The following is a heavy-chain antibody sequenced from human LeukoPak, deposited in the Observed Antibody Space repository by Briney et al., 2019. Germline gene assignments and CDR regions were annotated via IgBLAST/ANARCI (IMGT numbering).Heavy chain of an antibody. CDR1: GGSFSGYY. CDR3: ARVRTGRYYGSGSYIAGYYYYMDV. V-gene: IGHV4-34*01. J-gene: IGHJ6*03. Sequence: PSETLSLTCAVYGGSFSGYYWSWIRQPPGKGLEWIGEINHSGSTNYNPSLKSRVTISVDTSKNQFSLKLSSVTAADTAVYYCARVRTGRYYGSGSYIAGYYYYMDVWGKGTPVTVSS. D-gene: IGHD3-10*01. CDR2: INHSGST.